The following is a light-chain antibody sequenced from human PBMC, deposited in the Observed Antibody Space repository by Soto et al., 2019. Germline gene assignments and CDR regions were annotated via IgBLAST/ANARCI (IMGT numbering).Light chain of an antibody. V-gene: IGLV2-14*01. CDR3: SSYTNSSYYV. Sequence: QSVLTQPASVSGSPGQSITMSCTGTSSDVGGYDYVSWYQQHPGEVPKLIIFEVSSRPAWISNRFSASKSGNTASLTISGLQAEDEADYYCSSYTNSSYYVFGNGTKVT. J-gene: IGLJ1*01. CDR1: SSDVGGYDY. CDR2: EVS.